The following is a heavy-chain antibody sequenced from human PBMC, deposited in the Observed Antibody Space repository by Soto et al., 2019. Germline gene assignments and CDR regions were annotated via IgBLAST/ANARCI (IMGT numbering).Heavy chain of an antibody. J-gene: IGHJ4*02. Sequence: EVQLLESGGGLVQPGGSLRLSCAASGFTFSSYAMSWVRQAPGKGLEWVSAISGSGGSTYYADSVKGRFTISRDNSKNTLYLQMNSLRAEDTAVYYCAYGYSSGWYVGGDYWGQRTLVTVSS. CDR3: AYGYSSGWYVGGDY. CDR2: ISGSGGST. CDR1: GFTFSSYA. D-gene: IGHD6-19*01. V-gene: IGHV3-23*01.